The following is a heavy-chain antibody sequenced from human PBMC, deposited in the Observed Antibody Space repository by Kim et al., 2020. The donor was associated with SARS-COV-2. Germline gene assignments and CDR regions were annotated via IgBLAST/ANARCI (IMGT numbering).Heavy chain of an antibody. Sequence: KPSVTSRVTISVDTSKNQFSLKLSSVTAADTAVYYCASIEGYDSSGDFDYWGQGTLVTVSS. J-gene: IGHJ4*02. D-gene: IGHD3-22*01. V-gene: IGHV4-30-2*03. CDR3: ASIEGYDSSGDFDY.